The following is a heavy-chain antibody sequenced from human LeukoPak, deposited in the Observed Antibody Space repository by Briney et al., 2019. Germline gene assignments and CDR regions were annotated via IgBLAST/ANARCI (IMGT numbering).Heavy chain of an antibody. CDR1: GGSFSGYY. Sequence: SETLSLTCAVYGGSFSGYYWSWIRQPPGKGLEWTGEINHSGSTNYNPSLKSRVTISVDTSKNQFSLKLSSVTAADTAVYYCARGGRRRDGYNRRLGQGNYFDYWGQGTLVTVSS. D-gene: IGHD5-24*01. J-gene: IGHJ4*02. CDR2: INHSGST. V-gene: IGHV4-34*01. CDR3: ARGGRRRDGYNRRLGQGNYFDY.